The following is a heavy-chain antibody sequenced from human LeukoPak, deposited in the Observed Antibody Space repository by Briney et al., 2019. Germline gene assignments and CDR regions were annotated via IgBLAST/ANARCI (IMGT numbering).Heavy chain of an antibody. J-gene: IGHJ4*02. V-gene: IGHV3-20*04. CDR3: ARSGSGSYFLDY. CDR1: GFTFDDYG. D-gene: IGHD3-10*01. Sequence: GGSLRLSCAASGFTFDDYGMSWVRQAPGKGLEWVSGINWNGGSTSYADSVKGRFTISRDNFKHTLYLQMNSLRAEDTAVYYCARSGSGSYFLDYWGQGTLVTVSS. CDR2: INWNGGST.